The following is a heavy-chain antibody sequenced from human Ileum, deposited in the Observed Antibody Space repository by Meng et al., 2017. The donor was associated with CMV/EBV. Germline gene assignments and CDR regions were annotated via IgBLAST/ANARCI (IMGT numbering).Heavy chain of an antibody. V-gene: IGHV4-59*01. CDR3: ARADYSNYYYHGMDV. Sequence: SETLSLTCTVSGGSISSYYWSWIRQPPGKGLEWIGYIYYSGSTNYNPSLKSRVTISVDTSKNQFSLKLSSVTAADTAVYYCARADYSNYYYHGMDVWGQGTTVTVSS. J-gene: IGHJ6*02. CDR1: GGSISSYY. CDR2: IYYSGST. D-gene: IGHD4-11*01.